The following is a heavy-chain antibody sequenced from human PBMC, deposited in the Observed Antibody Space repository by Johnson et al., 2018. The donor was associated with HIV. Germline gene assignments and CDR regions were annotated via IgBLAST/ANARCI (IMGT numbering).Heavy chain of an antibody. D-gene: IGHD3-10*01. Sequence: QVQLVESGGGVVQPGGSLRLSCVASGFTFSSYGMHWVRQAPGKGLEWVAFIGDDGSNKYYGDSVKGRFAISRDNSNNTVYLQMNSLRPEDTAVYYCENRLMNYYGSGSYYRAWFDALDIWGQGTMVTVSS. CDR1: GFTFSSYG. CDR2: IGDDGSNK. V-gene: IGHV3-30*02. J-gene: IGHJ3*02. CDR3: ENRLMNYYGSGSYYRAWFDALDI.